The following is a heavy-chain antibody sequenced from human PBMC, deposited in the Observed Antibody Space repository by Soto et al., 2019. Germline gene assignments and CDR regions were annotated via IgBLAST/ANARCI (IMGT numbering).Heavy chain of an antibody. Sequence: PSETLSLTCTVSGGSISGYYWSWIRQPPGKGLEWIGNVYSSGSATYNPSVKSRVCISVDTPENRISLKLDSVTAADAGVYFCARDGMTTGDTWGPGTLVTVSS. V-gene: IGHV4-4*08. CDR3: ARDGMTTGDT. D-gene: IGHD2-21*02. CDR1: GGSISGYY. J-gene: IGHJ4*02. CDR2: VYSSGSA.